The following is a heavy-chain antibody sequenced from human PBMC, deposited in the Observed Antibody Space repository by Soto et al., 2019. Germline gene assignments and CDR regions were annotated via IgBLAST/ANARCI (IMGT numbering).Heavy chain of an antibody. CDR1: GGSFSAYY. D-gene: IGHD1-26*01. V-gene: IGHV4-34*12. J-gene: IGHJ6*02. CDR3: ARQRPTDGRWEFANYFGMDV. CDR2: IIHSEST. Sequence: PSETLSLTCAVYGGSFSAYYWSWVRQPPGKGLEWIGEIIHSESTKYNPSLKSRVTISVDTSKNQFSLKLSSVTAADTAVYYCARQRPTDGRWEFANYFGMDVWGHGTTVTVSS.